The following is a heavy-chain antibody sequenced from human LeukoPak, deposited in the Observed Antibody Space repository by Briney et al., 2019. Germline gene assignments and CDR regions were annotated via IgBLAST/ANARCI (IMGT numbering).Heavy chain of an antibody. J-gene: IGHJ6*03. CDR3: ARGRVSSSSWQSVYYYYLYMDV. D-gene: IGHD6-13*01. V-gene: IGHV4-34*01. CDR1: GGSFSGYY. CDR2: INHSGST. Sequence: SETLSLTCAVYGGSFSGYYWSWIRQPPGKGLEWIGEINHSGSTNYNPSLNSRVTISRDTSTNHFSLKLSSVTAADTAVYFCARGRVSSSSWQSVYYYYLYMDVWGKGSTVTVSS.